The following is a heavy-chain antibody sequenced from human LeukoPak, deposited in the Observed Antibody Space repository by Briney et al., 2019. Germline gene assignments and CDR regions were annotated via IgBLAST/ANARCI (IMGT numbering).Heavy chain of an antibody. Sequence: PGGSLRLSCAASGLTFSSYWMHWVRQAPGKGLVWVSRINSDGSSTSYADSVKGRFTISRDNAKNTLYLQMNSLRAEDTAVYYCARGIAAADIDYWGQGTLVTVSS. J-gene: IGHJ4*02. D-gene: IGHD6-13*01. V-gene: IGHV3-74*01. CDR1: GLTFSSYW. CDR3: ARGIAAADIDY. CDR2: INSDGSST.